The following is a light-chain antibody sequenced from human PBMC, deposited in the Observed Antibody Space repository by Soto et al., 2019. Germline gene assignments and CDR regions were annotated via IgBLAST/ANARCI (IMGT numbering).Light chain of an antibody. J-gene: IGLJ1*01. CDR3: SSYTSSTFYV. CDR1: SSDVGGYNY. CDR2: EFS. V-gene: IGLV2-14*01. Sequence: QSALTQPASVSGSPGQSITISCTGTSSDVGGYNYVSWYQQHPGKAPKLMIYEFSNRPSGVSNRFSGSKSGNTASLTISGLQAEDEADYYCSSYTSSTFYVFGTGTKLTVL.